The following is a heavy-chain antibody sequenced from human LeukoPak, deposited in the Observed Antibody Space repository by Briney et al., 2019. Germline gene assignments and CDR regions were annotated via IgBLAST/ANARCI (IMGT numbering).Heavy chain of an antibody. CDR1: GGSISSYY. D-gene: IGHD3-16*01. Sequence: PSETLSLTCTVSGGSISSYYWSWIRQPPGKGLEWIGYIYYSGSTNYNPSLKSRVTISVDTSKYQFSLKLSAVTAADTAVYYWARETRGGTHFDDWGQGTLVTVSS. CDR2: IYYSGST. V-gene: IGHV4-59*01. J-gene: IGHJ4*02. CDR3: ARETRGGTHFDD.